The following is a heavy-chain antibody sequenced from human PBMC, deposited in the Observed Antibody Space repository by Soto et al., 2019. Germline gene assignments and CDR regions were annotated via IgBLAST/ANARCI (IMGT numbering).Heavy chain of an antibody. D-gene: IGHD3-3*01. Sequence: PSETLSLTFTVSGGSISSYYWSWIRQPPGKGLEWIGYIYYSGSTYYNPSLKSRVTISVDTSKNQFSLKLSSVTAADTAVYYCARWWSGSRQGFDPWGQGTLVSVSS. CDR3: ARWWSGSRQGFDP. J-gene: IGHJ5*02. CDR1: GGSISSYY. V-gene: IGHV4-59*06. CDR2: IYYSGST.